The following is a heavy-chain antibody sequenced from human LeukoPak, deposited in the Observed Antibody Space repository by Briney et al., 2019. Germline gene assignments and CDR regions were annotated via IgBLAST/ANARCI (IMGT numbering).Heavy chain of an antibody. CDR2: INPSGGST. Sequence: ASVKVSCKASGYTFSSYYMHWVRQAPGQGLEWMGIINPSGGSTSYAQKFQGRVTMTRDMSTSTVYMELSSLRSEDTAVYYCARDVVSSTSCYALGYWGQGTLVTVSS. V-gene: IGHV1-46*01. CDR1: GYTFSSYY. J-gene: IGHJ4*02. CDR3: ARDVVSSTSCYALGY. D-gene: IGHD2-2*01.